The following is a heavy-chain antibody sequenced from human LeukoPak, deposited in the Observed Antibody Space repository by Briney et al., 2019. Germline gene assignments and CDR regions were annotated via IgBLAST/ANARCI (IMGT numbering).Heavy chain of an antibody. D-gene: IGHD1-26*01. Sequence: RGSLRLSCAASGFTFSSYAMSWVRQAPGKGLEWVSTIGGGGESTYNADSVKGRFTISRDNSKNTVYLQMNSLRAEDTAVYYCAKVLSGSQDYWGQGTLVTVFS. V-gene: IGHV3-23*01. CDR3: AKVLSGSQDY. CDR2: IGGGGEST. CDR1: GFTFSSYA. J-gene: IGHJ4*02.